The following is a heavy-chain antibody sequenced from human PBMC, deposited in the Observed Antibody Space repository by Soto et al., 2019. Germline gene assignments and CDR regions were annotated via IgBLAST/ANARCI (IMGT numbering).Heavy chain of an antibody. Sequence: GGSLRLSCVGSGFTFSSYGMHWVRQAPGKGLECVAVISDTGSSHYYAASMEGRFTISRENSKNTLSLHMDRLRVEDTAVYYCAKDRGGDCPDNSCYFGADYWGQGTPVTVSS. CDR1: GFTFSSYG. V-gene: IGHV3-30*18. D-gene: IGHD2-2*01. CDR3: AKDRGGDCPDNSCYFGADY. CDR2: ISDTGSSH. J-gene: IGHJ4*02.